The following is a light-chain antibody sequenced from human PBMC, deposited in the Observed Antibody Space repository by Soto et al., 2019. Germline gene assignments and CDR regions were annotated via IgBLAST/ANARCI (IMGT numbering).Light chain of an antibody. CDR1: QTISNY. V-gene: IGKV1-5*03. CDR2: RSS. J-gene: IGKJ1*01. Sequence: DIQMTQSPSTLSASVGDRVTITCRASQTISNYLTWYQQRPGKAPKLLIYRSSILQNGVPSRFSGSGSGTEFTLPISSLQPDDFATYYCQQYYIYATFGQGTRVEI. CDR3: QQYYIYAT.